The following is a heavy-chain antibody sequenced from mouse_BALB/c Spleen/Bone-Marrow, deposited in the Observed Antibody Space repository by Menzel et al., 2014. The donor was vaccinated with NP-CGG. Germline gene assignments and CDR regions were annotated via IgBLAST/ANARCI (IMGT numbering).Heavy chain of an antibody. CDR1: GYTFTSYV. CDR2: INPFNDGT. D-gene: IGHD1-1*01. J-gene: IGHJ2*01. Sequence: VQLQQSGPELVKPGTSVKMSCKASGYTFTSYVIHWVKQKPGQGLEWIGYINPFNDGTKYNDKFKDKATLTSDKTSNTEYMELSNLNSEDTAVYYCARTGNYYGSSFDYWGQGTTLTVSS. V-gene: IGHV1-14*01. CDR3: ARTGNYYGSSFDY.